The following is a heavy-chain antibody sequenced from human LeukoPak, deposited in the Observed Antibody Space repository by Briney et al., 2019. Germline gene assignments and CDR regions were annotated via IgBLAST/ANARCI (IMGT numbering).Heavy chain of an antibody. V-gene: IGHV4-34*01. CDR3: ARAYYVVVAAAFDY. CDR2: INHSGST. J-gene: IGHJ4*02. D-gene: IGHD2-15*01. Sequence: SETLSLTCAVYGGSSSGYYWSWIRQPPGKGLEWIGEINHSGSTNYNPSLKSRVTISVDTSKNQFSLKLSSVTAADTAVYYCARAYYVVVAAAFDYWGQGTLVTVSS. CDR1: GGSSSGYY.